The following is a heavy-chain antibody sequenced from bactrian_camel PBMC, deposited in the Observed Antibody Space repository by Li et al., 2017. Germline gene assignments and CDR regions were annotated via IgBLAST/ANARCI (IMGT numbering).Heavy chain of an antibody. D-gene: IGHD5*01. J-gene: IGHJ4*01. CDR3: AVNPDYGYCSDGAWAYTR. Sequence: HVQLVESGGGSVQAGGSLKLSCSASGFSFIDDDMAWYRQAPGSECELVATLSSGGVTTYADSVKGRFTVSQDNGKTTVYLQMNSLKPEDTAVYYCAVNPDYGYCSDGAWAYTRWGQGTQVTVS. V-gene: IGHV3S53*01. CDR2: LSSGGVT. CDR1: GFSFIDDD.